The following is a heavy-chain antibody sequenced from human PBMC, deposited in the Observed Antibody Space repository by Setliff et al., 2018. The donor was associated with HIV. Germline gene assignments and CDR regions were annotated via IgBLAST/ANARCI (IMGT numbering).Heavy chain of an antibody. J-gene: IGHJ4*02. CDR2: INLNSGGT. D-gene: IGHD7-27*01. V-gene: IGHV1-2*06. CDR1: GYTSTGYY. Sequence: ASVKVSCKASGYTSTGYYVHWVRQAPGQGLEWMGRINLNSGGTTYAQRFQGRVTMTRDTSITTVYMVLNRLTPGDTAVYYCASPYENNSGPDYWGQGTPVTV. CDR3: ASPYENNSGPDY.